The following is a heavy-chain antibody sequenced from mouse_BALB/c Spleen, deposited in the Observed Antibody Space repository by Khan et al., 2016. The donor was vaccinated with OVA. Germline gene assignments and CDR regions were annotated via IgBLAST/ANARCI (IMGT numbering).Heavy chain of an antibody. Sequence: QVQLKQSGPELVKPGALVKISCKASGYTFTAYDINWVKQRPGQGLEWIGWIYPGDGATRYNENFKGKATLTADTSSNTAYMQLSSLTSEVSAVYFCAREGLRGVGMDYWGQGTSVSVSS. CDR1: GYTFTAYD. J-gene: IGHJ4*01. V-gene: IGHV1S56*01. CDR3: AREGLRGVGMDY. D-gene: IGHD2-4*01. CDR2: IYPGDGAT.